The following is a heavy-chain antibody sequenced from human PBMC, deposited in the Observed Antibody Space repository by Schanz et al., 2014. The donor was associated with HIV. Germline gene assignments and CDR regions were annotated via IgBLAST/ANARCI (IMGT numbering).Heavy chain of an antibody. D-gene: IGHD3-22*01. CDR1: GFTFDNYG. Sequence: QVQLVESGGGVVQPGRSLRLSCVASGFTFDNYGMHWVRQAPGKGLEWVAVISYDGTNKKFADSVKGRFTISRDNSKNTLYLQMKSLRPDDTAVYYCAKDRNHYDSRYRGKGNYYYYYGMDVWGQGTTVTVSS. J-gene: IGHJ6*02. V-gene: IGHV3-30*18. CDR3: AKDRNHYDSRYRGKGNYYYYYGMDV. CDR2: ISYDGTNK.